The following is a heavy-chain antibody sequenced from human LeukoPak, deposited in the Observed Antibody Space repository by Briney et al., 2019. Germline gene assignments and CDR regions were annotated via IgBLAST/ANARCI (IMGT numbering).Heavy chain of an antibody. CDR2: ISSSSSYI. CDR1: GFTFSSYG. CDR3: AREYCTNGVCYSDAFDI. J-gene: IGHJ3*02. V-gene: IGHV3-21*01. Sequence: PGGSLRLSCAASGFTFSSYGMSWVRQAPGKGLEWVSSISSSSSYIYYADSVKGRFTISRDNAKNSLYLQMNSLRAEDTAVYYCAREYCTNGVCYSDAFDIWGQGTMVTVSS. D-gene: IGHD2-8*01.